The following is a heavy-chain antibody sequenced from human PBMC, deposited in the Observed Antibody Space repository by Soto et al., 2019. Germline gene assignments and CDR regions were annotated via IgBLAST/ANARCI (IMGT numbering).Heavy chain of an antibody. CDR3: ARDLSRTNWERGSYFDY. D-gene: IGHD1-1*01. CDR2: ISAYNGYT. Sequence: ASVKVSCKASGYTFSSFGVTWVRQAPGQGLEWMGWISAYNGYTNYAQSLRGRVTMTTDTSTSTAFMELRNLISDDTAVYYCARDLSRTNWERGSYFDYWGQGTLVTVSS. CDR1: GYTFSSFG. J-gene: IGHJ4*02. V-gene: IGHV1-18*01.